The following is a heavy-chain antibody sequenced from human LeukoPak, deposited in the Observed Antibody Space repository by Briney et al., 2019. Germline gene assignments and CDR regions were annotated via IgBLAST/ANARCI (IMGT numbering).Heavy chain of an antibody. J-gene: IGHJ5*02. CDR2: IYYSGST. D-gene: IGHD2/OR15-2a*01. V-gene: IGHV4-39*07. Sequence: KSSETLSLTCTVSGGSISSSSYYWGWIRQPPGKGLEWIGSIYYSGSTYYNPSLKSRVSMSVDTSKKQFSLRLSSVTAADTAVYYCARDRFSRLGWFDPWGQGTLVTVSS. CDR1: GGSISSSSYY. CDR3: ARDRFSRLGWFDP.